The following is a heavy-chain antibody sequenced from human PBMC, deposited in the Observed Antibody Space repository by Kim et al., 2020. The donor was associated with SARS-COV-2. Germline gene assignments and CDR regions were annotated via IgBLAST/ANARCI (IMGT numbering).Heavy chain of an antibody. J-gene: IGHJ1*01. CDR3: ARDYLDYDFWSGYLDAEYFQH. V-gene: IGHV1-18*01. Sequence: ASVKVSCKASGYTFTSYGISWVRQAPGQGLEWMGWISDYNGNTNYAQKLQGRVTMTTDTSTSTAYMELRSLRSDDTAVYYCARDYLDYDFWSGYLDAEYFQHWGQGTLVTVSS. CDR1: GYTFTSYG. D-gene: IGHD3-3*01. CDR2: ISDYNGNT.